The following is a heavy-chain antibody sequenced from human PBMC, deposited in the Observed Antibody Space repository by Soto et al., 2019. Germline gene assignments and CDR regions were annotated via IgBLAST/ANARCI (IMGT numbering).Heavy chain of an antibody. D-gene: IGHD2-8*01. J-gene: IGHJ4*02. Sequence: PGGSLRLSCAASGFTFSSYAMSWVRQTPGKRLEWVSAISGSGGSTYYADSVKGRFTISRVNSKNTLYLQMNSLRAEDTAVYYCAIDLWAVAVYPATTRSNDYWGQGTLVTVSS. CDR1: GFTFSSYA. CDR3: AIDLWAVAVYPATTRSNDY. CDR2: ISGSGGST. V-gene: IGHV3-23*01.